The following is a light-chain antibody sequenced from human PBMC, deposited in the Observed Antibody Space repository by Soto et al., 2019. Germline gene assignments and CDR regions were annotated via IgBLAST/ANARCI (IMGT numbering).Light chain of an antibody. Sequence: DIQMTQSPSSLSASVGDRVTITCRASQDISNYLAWYQQKPGKVPKLLIYAASTLQSGVPSRFSGSGFGTDFTLSISSLQPEDVATYYCQKYDSDSFTFGPGTKVEIK. CDR2: AAS. J-gene: IGKJ3*01. V-gene: IGKV1-27*01. CDR3: QKYDSDSFT. CDR1: QDISNY.